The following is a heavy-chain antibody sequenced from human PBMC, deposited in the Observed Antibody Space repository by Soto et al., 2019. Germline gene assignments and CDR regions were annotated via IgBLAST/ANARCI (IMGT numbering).Heavy chain of an antibody. CDR2: IKSKTDGGTT. D-gene: IGHD6-19*01. V-gene: IGHV3-15*07. Sequence: SVSNAWMNWVRQAPGKGLAWVGRIKSKTDGGTTDYAAPVKGRFTISRDDSKNTLYLQMNSLKTEDTAVYYCTTRIAVVGMDVWGQGTTVTVSS. J-gene: IGHJ6*02. CDR3: TTRIAVVGMDV. CDR1: SVSNAW.